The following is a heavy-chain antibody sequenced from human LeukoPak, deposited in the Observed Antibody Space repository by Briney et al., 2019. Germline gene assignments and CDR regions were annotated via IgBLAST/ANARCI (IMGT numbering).Heavy chain of an antibody. V-gene: IGHV3-13*01. J-gene: IGHJ6*03. Sequence: GGSLRLSCAASGFTFSSFDMHGVRQPTGQGLEWVSTIGTASDTYYPGSVEGRFTLSRDNANNSLYLQMNSLTAGDTAVYYCASGPPRGQSYYLDVWGKVTTVTVSS. CDR3: ASGPPRGQSYYLDV. D-gene: IGHD3/OR15-3a*01. CDR2: IGTASDT. CDR1: GFTFSSFD.